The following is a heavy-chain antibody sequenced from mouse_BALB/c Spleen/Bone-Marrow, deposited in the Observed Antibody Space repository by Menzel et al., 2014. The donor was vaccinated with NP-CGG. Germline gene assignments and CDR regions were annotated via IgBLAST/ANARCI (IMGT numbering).Heavy chain of an antibody. Sequence: EVKLVESGGGLVKSGGSLKLSCAASGFSFNSYGMSWVRQTPEKRLVWDATISGGGSYTFYPDSVKGRFTISRDNAKNNLYLQLSSLRSEDTALYYCARHAYYDQTEVSFVYWGQGTLVTVSA. V-gene: IGHV5-9-2*01. CDR3: ARHAYYDQTEVSFVY. J-gene: IGHJ3*01. CDR2: ISGGGSYT. D-gene: IGHD2-4*01. CDR1: GFSFNSYG.